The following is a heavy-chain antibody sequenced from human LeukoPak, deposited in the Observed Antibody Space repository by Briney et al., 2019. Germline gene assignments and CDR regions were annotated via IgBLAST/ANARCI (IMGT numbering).Heavy chain of an antibody. CDR3: ARDRGSSWEF. V-gene: IGHV4-4*07. D-gene: IGHD6-13*01. J-gene: IGHJ4*02. Sequence: SETLALTCTVSGCSMGGYYWSWIRQPAGKRLEWIVRIYSNGSPTYNPSLQSPITMTIDTSRNQFSLRMTSMTAADAAVYFCARDRGSSWEFWGRGTLVTVSS. CDR2: IYSNGSP. CDR1: GCSMGGYY.